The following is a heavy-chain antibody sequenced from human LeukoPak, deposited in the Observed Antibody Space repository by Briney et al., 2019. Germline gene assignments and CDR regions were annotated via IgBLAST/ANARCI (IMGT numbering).Heavy chain of an antibody. Sequence: GSLRLSCAASGFTFSSYSMNWVRQAPGKGLEWVSYISSSSSTIYYADSVKGRFTISRDNAKNSLYLQMNSLRAEDTAVYYCARDEQQWLVNKYYYYGMDVWGQGTTVTVSS. D-gene: IGHD6-19*01. CDR1: GFTFSSYS. CDR2: ISSSSSTI. V-gene: IGHV3-48*04. CDR3: ARDEQQWLVNKYYYYGMDV. J-gene: IGHJ6*02.